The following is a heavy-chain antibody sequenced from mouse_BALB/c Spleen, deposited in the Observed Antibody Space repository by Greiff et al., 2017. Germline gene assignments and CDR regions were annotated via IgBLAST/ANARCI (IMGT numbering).Heavy chain of an antibody. CDR3: ARGATVVATPFAY. V-gene: IGHV5-6-3*01. J-gene: IGHJ3*01. CDR1: GFTFSSYG. CDR2: INSNGGST. D-gene: IGHD1-1*01. Sequence: EVKLVESGGGLVQPGGSLKLSCAASGFTFSSYGMSWVRQTPDKRLELVATINSNGGSTYYPDSVKGRFTISRDNAKNTLYLQMSSLKSEDTAMYYCARGATVVATPFAYWGQGTLVTVS.